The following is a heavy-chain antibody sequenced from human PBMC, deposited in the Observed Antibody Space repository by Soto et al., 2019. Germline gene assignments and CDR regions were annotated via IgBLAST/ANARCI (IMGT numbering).Heavy chain of an antibody. CDR1: GFTFSSYA. CDR3: AKDGWSSSGYLGY. Sequence: EVQLLESGGGLVQPGGSLRLSCAASGFTFSSYAMSWVRQAPGKGLEWVSAISGSGGSTYYADSVKGRFTTSRDTSKNTLYLQMNSLRSEDTAVYYCAKDGWSSSGYLGYWGQGTLVTVSS. J-gene: IGHJ4*02. V-gene: IGHV3-23*01. CDR2: ISGSGGST. D-gene: IGHD6-13*01.